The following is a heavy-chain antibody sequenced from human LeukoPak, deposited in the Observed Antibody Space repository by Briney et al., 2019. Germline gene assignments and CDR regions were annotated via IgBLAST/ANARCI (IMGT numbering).Heavy chain of an antibody. CDR2: ITASGGST. V-gene: IGHV3-23*01. D-gene: IGHD1-14*01. CDR1: GFTFSSYA. CDR3: ARVLYNLDAFDI. J-gene: IGHJ3*02. Sequence: GGSLRLSCAASGFTFSSYAMSWVRQTPGKGLEWVSGITASGGSTYHADSVKGRFTISRDNSINTLYLQMNSLRAEDTAVYYCARVLYNLDAFDIWGQGTMVTVSS.